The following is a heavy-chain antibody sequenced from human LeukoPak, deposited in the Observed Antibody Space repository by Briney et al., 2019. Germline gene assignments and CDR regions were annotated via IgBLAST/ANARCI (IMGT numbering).Heavy chain of an antibody. V-gene: IGHV3-20*04. D-gene: IGHD2-2*01. CDR3: ARAPITSPFYFDY. J-gene: IGHJ4*02. CDR1: GFAFDVHG. CDR2: IDWSGGST. Sequence: GGSLRLSCTASGFAFDVHGMSWVRQVPGKGLEWVSGIDWSGGSTGYADPLRGRFTISRDNAKNSLYLQMDSLRAEDTALYYCARAPITSPFYFDYWGQGTLVTVSS.